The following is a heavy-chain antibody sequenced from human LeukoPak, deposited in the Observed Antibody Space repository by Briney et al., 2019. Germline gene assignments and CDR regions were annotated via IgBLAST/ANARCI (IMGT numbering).Heavy chain of an antibody. Sequence: ASVKVSCKASGYTFTSYGISWVRQAPGQGLEWMGWISAYNGNTNCAQKLQGRVTMTTDTSTSTAYMELRSLRSDDTAVYYCARNTDSSSWYVELDYWGQGTLVTVSS. CDR3: ARNTDSSSWYVELDY. CDR1: GYTFTSYG. J-gene: IGHJ4*02. D-gene: IGHD6-13*01. CDR2: ISAYNGNT. V-gene: IGHV1-18*04.